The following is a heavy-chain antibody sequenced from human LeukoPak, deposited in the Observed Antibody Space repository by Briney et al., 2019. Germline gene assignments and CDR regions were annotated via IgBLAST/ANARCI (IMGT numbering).Heavy chain of an antibody. CDR1: GFSFNTYW. Sequence: PGGSLKLSCAASGFSFNTYWMSWVRQAPGKGLECVANINQDGSETQYVDSVKGRFTISRDNAENSLRLQVSSLRGEDSGIYYCARKPDGFDVWGQGTMVTVSS. CDR2: INQDGSET. V-gene: IGHV3-7*01. J-gene: IGHJ3*01. CDR3: ARKPDGFDV.